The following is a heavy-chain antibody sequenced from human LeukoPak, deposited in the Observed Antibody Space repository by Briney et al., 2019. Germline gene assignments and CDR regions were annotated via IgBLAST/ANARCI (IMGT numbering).Heavy chain of an antibody. CDR3: ARESGAVAGPNSFHAPYYFDY. D-gene: IGHD6-19*01. CDR2: INPSGGST. J-gene: IGHJ4*02. Sequence: ASVKVSCKASGHTFTSYYMHWVRQAPGQGLEWMGIINPSGGSTSYAQKFQGRVTMTRDTSTSTVYMELSSLRSEDTAVYYCARESGAVAGPNSFHAPYYFDYWGQGTLVTVSS. CDR1: GHTFTSYY. V-gene: IGHV1-46*01.